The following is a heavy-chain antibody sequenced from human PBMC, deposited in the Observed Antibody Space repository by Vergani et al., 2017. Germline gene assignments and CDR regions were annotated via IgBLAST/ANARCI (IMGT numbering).Heavy chain of an antibody. CDR1: GFNFSSYT. J-gene: IGHJ4*01. CDR2: VISSSRRQ. D-gene: IGHD6-13*01. Sequence: EVQLVESGGGLIHPGGSLRLSCAASGFNFSSYTMNWVRQAPGKGLEWISYVISSSRRQSYADSVKGRFTVSRDTAKNSLYLQMNSLRAEDTAVYYCTTGFPGSSWSTYWGQGTLVTVSS. V-gene: IGHV3-48*01. CDR3: TTGFPGSSWSTY.